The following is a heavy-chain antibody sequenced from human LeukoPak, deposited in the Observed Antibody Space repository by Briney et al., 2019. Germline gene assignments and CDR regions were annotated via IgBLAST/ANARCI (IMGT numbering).Heavy chain of an antibody. D-gene: IGHD1-26*01. CDR3: ARGEWELLMVIGYY. Sequence: GGSLRLSCAASGFTFSSYWMHWVRQAPGKGLVWVSRINSDGSRTSYADSVKGRFAISRDNAKNTLYLQMNSLRAEDTAVYYCARGEWELLMVIGYYWGQGTLVTVSS. J-gene: IGHJ4*02. CDR1: GFTFSSYW. V-gene: IGHV3-74*01. CDR2: INSDGSRT.